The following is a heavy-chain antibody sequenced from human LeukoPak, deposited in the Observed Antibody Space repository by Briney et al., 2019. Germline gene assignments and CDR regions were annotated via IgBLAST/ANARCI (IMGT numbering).Heavy chain of an antibody. J-gene: IGHJ4*01. V-gene: IGHV3-43*02. CDR2: ISGDADTT. CDR1: GFTFRDFS. Sequence: GGSLRLSCAASGFTFRDFSMHWVSQAPGKWLEWLSLISGDADTTHYADSVKGRFTISRDNNKNSLYLQMNGLRLDDTAFYYCAKGNNSLSYNFDYWGQGTLATVSS. D-gene: IGHD2/OR15-2a*01. CDR3: AKGNNSLSYNFDY.